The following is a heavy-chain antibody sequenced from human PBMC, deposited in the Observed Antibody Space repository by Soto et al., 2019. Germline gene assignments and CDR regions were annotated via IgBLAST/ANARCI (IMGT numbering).Heavy chain of an antibody. J-gene: IGHJ4*02. D-gene: IGHD3-22*01. CDR1: GGSISSGGYY. CDR2: IYYSGST. V-gene: IGHV4-30-4*08. Sequence: ASETLSLTGTVSGGSISSGGYYWSWIRQHPGKGLEWIGYIYYSGSTYYNPSLKSRVTISVDTSKNQFSLKLSSVTAADTAVYYCARDYYDSSGSSYWGQGTLVTVSS. CDR3: ARDYYDSSGSSY.